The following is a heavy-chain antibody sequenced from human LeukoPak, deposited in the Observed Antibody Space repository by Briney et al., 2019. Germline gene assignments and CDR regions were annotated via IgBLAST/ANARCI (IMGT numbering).Heavy chain of an antibody. CDR1: GSTFSNAW. CDR3: TTVGYSGYDSYYYYYYGMDV. V-gene: IGHV3-15*01. D-gene: IGHD5-12*01. Sequence: PGGSLRLSCAASGSTFSNAWMSWVRQAPGKGLEWVGRIKSKTDGGTTDYAAPVKGRFTISRDDSKNTLYLQMNSLKTEDTAVYYCTTVGYSGYDSYYYYYYGMDVWGQGTTVTVSS. J-gene: IGHJ6*02. CDR2: IKSKTDGGTT.